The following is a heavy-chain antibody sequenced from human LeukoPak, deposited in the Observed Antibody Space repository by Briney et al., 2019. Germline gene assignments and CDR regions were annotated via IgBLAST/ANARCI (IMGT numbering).Heavy chain of an antibody. Sequence: PSETLSLTCTVSGGSIMSSSYYWGWIRQPPGKGLEWIGSIYYSGSTYYNPSLKSRVTISVDTSKDQFSLKLSSVTAADTAVYYCARIQLWFGPIDYWGQGTLVTVSS. CDR3: ARIQLWFGPIDY. J-gene: IGHJ4*02. CDR1: GGSIMSSSYY. D-gene: IGHD5-18*01. CDR2: IYYSGST. V-gene: IGHV4-39*01.